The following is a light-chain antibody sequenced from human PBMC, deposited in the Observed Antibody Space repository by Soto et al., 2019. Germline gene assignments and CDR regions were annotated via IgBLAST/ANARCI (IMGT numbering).Light chain of an antibody. Sequence: QSALTQPPSASGSPGQSVTISCTGTSSDVGGYNYVSWYQLHPGKAPKLMIYEVSKRPSGVPDRFSDSKSGNTASLTVSGLQAEDEADYYCSSYAGNRNGVFGGGTKLTVL. J-gene: IGLJ2*01. V-gene: IGLV2-8*01. CDR3: SSYAGNRNGV. CDR2: EVS. CDR1: SSDVGGYNY.